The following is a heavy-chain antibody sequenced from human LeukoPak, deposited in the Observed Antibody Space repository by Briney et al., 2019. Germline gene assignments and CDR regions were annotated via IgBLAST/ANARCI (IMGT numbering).Heavy chain of an antibody. D-gene: IGHD3-22*01. CDR2: ISSSSSNI. V-gene: IGHV3-21*01. Sequence: GGSLRLSCAASGFTFSSYSMNWVRQAPGKGLEWVSSISSSSSNIYYADSVKGRFTISRDNAKNSLYLQMNSLRAEDTAVYYCARPIYYDSSGYYNLGDAFDIWGQGTMVTVSS. CDR3: ARPIYYDSSGYYNLGDAFDI. J-gene: IGHJ3*02. CDR1: GFTFSSYS.